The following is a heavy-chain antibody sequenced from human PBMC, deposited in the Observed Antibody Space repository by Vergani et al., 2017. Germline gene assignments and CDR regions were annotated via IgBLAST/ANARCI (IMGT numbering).Heavy chain of an antibody. D-gene: IGHD3-22*01. Sequence: QVQLVQSGAEVKKPGSSVKVSCKASGGTFSSYAISWVRQAPGQGLEWMGGIIPIFGTTSYAQKFQGRVTSLADESTSTAYMELSSLRSEDTAVYYCAKSSGYYSYYFDFWGQGTLVTVSS. CDR3: AKSSGYYSYYFDF. V-gene: IGHV1-69*12. J-gene: IGHJ4*02. CDR1: GGTFSSYA. CDR2: IIPIFGTT.